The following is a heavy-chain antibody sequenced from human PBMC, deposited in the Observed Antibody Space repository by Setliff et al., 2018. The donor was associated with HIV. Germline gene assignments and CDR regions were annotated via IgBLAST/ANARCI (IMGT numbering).Heavy chain of an antibody. CDR3: VRYLDPHGLDV. V-gene: IGHV3-30*03. Sequence: GGSLRLSCAASGFTFSSYSMHWVRQAPGKGLEWVAVISFEGSNKKYADSVKGRFTISRDNSKNTLYLQMNSLRAEDTAVYFCVRYLDPHGLDVWGQGTMVTVSS. CDR1: GFTFSSYS. J-gene: IGHJ6*02. CDR2: ISFEGSNK. D-gene: IGHD1-1*01.